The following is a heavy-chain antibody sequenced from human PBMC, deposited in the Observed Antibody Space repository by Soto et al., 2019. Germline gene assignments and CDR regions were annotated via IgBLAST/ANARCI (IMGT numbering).Heavy chain of an antibody. V-gene: IGHV4-4*07. Sequence: QVQLQESGPGLVKPSETLSLTCAVSGGSISNYYWSWIRQPAGKGLEWIGRFYASVYTNYNPSIKSQVTMALDISKSPFSLRLSSVTAADTDVYYCARGNQVAMSDYLGELPLFTVAS. CDR2: FYASVYT. CDR1: GGSISNYY. J-gene: IGHJ4*02. CDR3: ARGNQVAMSDY.